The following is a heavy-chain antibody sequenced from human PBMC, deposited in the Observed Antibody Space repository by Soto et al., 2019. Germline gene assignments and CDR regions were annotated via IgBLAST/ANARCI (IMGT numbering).Heavy chain of an antibody. J-gene: IGHJ4*02. V-gene: IGHV3-48*03. CDR3: ARDPFCSGGNCYRNL. CDR1: GLSFSTYE. D-gene: IGHD2-15*01. Sequence: EVQLVESGGTLVQPGGSLRLSCAASGLSFSTYEMNWFRQAPGKGLEWVLYISTSANTMEYADSVKGRFTISRDNAKNSVYLQMDSVRAEDTAVYYCARDPFCSGGNCYRNLWGQGTLVTVSS. CDR2: ISTSANTM.